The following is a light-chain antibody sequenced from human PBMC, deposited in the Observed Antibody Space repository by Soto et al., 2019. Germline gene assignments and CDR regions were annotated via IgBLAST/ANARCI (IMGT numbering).Light chain of an antibody. CDR3: LQYGTLPYT. CDR1: QSVSSNY. Sequence: EIVLTQSPGTLSLSPGERATLSCRASQSVSSNYLSWYQQKPGQAPRLLIYGASIRATGIPDRFSGSGSGADFILTISRLEPEDFAVYFCLQYGTLPYTFGQGTKLEIK. J-gene: IGKJ2*01. CDR2: GAS. V-gene: IGKV3-20*01.